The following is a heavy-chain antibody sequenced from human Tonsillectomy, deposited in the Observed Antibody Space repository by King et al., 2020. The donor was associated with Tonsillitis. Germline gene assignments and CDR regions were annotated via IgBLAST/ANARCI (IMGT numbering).Heavy chain of an antibody. V-gene: IGHV3-23*04. D-gene: IGHD4-23*01. CDR2: ISGSGGRT. J-gene: IGHJ4*02. CDR1: GFTFSNYA. Sequence: VQLVESGGGLVQPGGSLRLSCAASGFTFSNYAMSWVRQAPGKGLEWVAGISGSGGRTYYADSVKGRFTISRDNSKNTLYLQMNSLRAEDTAVYYCAKDGEVVTMAFDYWGQGTLVTVSS. CDR3: AKDGEVVTMAFDY.